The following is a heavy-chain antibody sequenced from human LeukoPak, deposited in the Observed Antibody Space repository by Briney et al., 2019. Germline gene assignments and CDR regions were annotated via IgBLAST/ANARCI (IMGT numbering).Heavy chain of an antibody. Sequence: GGSPRLSCAASGFTFSSYEMNWLRQAPGKGLEWVSYTSSSSTYTNYADSVKGRFTISRDNAKNSLYLQMNSLRAEDTAVCYCARVRGDRVDGGYYFDYWGRGTLVTVSS. D-gene: IGHD3-16*01. J-gene: IGHJ4*02. CDR1: GFTFSSYE. CDR3: ARVRGDRVDGGYYFDY. V-gene: IGHV3-11*05. CDR2: TSSSSTYT.